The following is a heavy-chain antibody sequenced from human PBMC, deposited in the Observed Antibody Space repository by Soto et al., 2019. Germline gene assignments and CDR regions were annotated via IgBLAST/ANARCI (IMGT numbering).Heavy chain of an antibody. J-gene: IGHJ4*02. CDR1: GGSISNSSYY. V-gene: IGHV4-39*01. Sequence: SETLSLTCTVSGGSISNSSYYWGWIRQPPGKGLEWIGSIFYRGNTYYNPSLKSRVTISVDTSKNQFSLKLSSVTAADTAAYYCASLSMTTVTTRAYWGQGTLVTGSS. CDR3: ASLSMTTVTTRAY. CDR2: IFYRGNT. D-gene: IGHD4-17*01.